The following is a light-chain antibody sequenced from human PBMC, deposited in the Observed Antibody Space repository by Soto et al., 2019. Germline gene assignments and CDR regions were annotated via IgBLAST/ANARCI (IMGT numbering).Light chain of an antibody. J-gene: IGKJ1*01. Sequence: VLTQSPDTLSLSPGERATLSCRASHSVTSTNLAWYQQKPGPAPRLLIYAASSRATGIPDRFSGSGSGTDFTLTISRLEPEDFAVYYCHQSATSLGTFGQGTRVEIK. V-gene: IGKV3-20*01. CDR1: HSVTSTN. CDR2: AAS. CDR3: HQSATSLGT.